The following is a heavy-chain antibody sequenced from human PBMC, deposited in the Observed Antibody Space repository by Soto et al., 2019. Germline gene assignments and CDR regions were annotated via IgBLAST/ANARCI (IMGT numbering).Heavy chain of an antibody. CDR2: AYYRSQWYY. J-gene: IGHJ6*02. D-gene: IGHD2-21*02. Sequence: SQTVSRTCAISGDRVSSNSAAWYWIRQSPSRGLEWLGRAYYRSQWYYDSAVSVRSPITCIPGTSKNQFSLQLNSVPPEDTAVYYCTKQKGDSRTYNGMDAWGQGTTVPVS. CDR3: TKQKGDSRTYNGMDA. V-gene: IGHV6-1*01. CDR1: GDRVSSNSAA.